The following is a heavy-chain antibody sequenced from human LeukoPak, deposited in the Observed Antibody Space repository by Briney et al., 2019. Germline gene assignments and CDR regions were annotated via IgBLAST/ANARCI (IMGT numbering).Heavy chain of an antibody. CDR3: ARVPSKRADWSIDY. V-gene: IGHV3-74*01. J-gene: IGHJ4*02. Sequence: GGSLRLSCAAFGFTFSSYWMHWVRQAPGKGLVWVSRINSDGSSTSYADSVKGRFTISRDNAKNTLYLQMNSLRAEDTAVYYCARVPSKRADWSIDYWGQGTLVTVSS. D-gene: IGHD3-9*01. CDR1: GFTFSSYW. CDR2: INSDGSST.